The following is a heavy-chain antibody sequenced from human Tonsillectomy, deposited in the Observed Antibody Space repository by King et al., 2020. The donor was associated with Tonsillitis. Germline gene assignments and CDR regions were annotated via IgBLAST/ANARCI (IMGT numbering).Heavy chain of an antibody. D-gene: IGHD2-15*01. CDR3: RFTGSGGPTPLVY. V-gene: IGHV3-23*04. CDR1: GFTFSSYA. J-gene: IGHJ4*02. CDR2: ISGSGGST. Sequence: VQLVESGGGLVQPGGSLRLSCAASGFTFSSYAMSWVRQAPGKGLEWVSAISGSGGSTYYADSVKGRFTISRDNSKNTLYLQMNSLRAEDTAVYYCRFTGSGGPTPLVYWGQGTLVTVSS.